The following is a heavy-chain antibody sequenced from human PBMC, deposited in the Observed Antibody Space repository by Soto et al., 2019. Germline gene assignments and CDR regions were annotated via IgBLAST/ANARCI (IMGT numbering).Heavy chain of an antibody. CDR1: GASFSGYY. CDR3: ARELTPYYDILTGYYNNWFDP. V-gene: IGHV4-34*01. CDR2: INHSGSA. J-gene: IGHJ5*02. Sequence: SETLSLTCAVYGASFSGYYWSWIRQPPGKGLEWIGEINHSGSANYNPSLKSRVTISVDTSKKQFSLKLSSVTAADTAVYYCARELTPYYDILTGYYNNWFDPWGQGTPVTVSS. D-gene: IGHD3-9*01.